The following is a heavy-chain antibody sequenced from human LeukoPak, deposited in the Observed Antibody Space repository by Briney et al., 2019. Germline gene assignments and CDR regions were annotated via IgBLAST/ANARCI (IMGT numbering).Heavy chain of an antibody. CDR3: ARDRGIQLPWFDP. CDR1: GGTFSSYA. Sequence: SVKVSCKASGGTFSSYAISWVRQAPGQGLEWMGGIIPIFGTANYAQKFQGRVTITADESTSTAYMELSSLRSEDTAVYYRARDRGIQLPWFDPWGQGTLVTVSS. V-gene: IGHV1-69*13. D-gene: IGHD5-18*01. CDR2: IIPIFGTA. J-gene: IGHJ5*02.